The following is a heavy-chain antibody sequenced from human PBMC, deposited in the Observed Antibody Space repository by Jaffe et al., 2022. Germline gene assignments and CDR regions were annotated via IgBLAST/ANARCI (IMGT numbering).Heavy chain of an antibody. D-gene: IGHD3-10*01. CDR3: TRASRITMVRGVIRRKYYYYYMDV. J-gene: IGHJ6*03. CDR2: IRSKAYGGTT. V-gene: IGHV3-49*04. Sequence: EVQLVESGGGLVQPGRSLRLSCTASGFTFGDYAMSWVRQAPGKGLEWVGFIRSKAYGGTTEYAASVKGRFTISRDDSKSIAYLQMNSLKTEDTAVYYCTRASRITMVRGVIRRKYYYYYMDVWGKGTTVTVSS. CDR1: GFTFGDYA.